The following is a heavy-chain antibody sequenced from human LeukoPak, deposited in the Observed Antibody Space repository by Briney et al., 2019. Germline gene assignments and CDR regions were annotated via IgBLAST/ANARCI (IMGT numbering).Heavy chain of an antibody. J-gene: IGHJ4*02. D-gene: IGHD6-19*01. CDR1: GFTFDDYA. CDR2: ISWDGGST. V-gene: IGHV3-43D*04. CDR3: AKSRSRSGWYYFDY. Sequence: GGSLRLSCAASGFTFDDYAMHWVRQAPGKGLEWVSLISWDGGSTYHADSVKGRFTISRDNSKNSLYLQMNSLRAEDTALYYCAKSRSRSGWYYFDYWGQGTLVTVSS.